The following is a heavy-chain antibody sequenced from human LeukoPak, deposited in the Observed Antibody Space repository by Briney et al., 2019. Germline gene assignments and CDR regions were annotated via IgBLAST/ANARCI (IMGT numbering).Heavy chain of an antibody. CDR3: TLLYYVMSY. V-gene: IGHV3-30*04. CDR1: GFTFSSYP. D-gene: IGHD3-3*01. J-gene: IGHJ4*02. Sequence: GGSLRLSCAASGFTFSSYPMHWVRQAPGKGLEWVAVISYDGRNKYYADSVKGRFTISRDNSKNTLYLQMNGLRVEDTALYYCTLLYYVMSYWGQGTLVTVSS. CDR2: ISYDGRNK.